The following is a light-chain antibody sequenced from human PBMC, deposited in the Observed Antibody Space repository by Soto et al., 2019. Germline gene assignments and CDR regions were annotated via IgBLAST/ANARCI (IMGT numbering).Light chain of an antibody. J-gene: IGKJ5*01. Sequence: IQFTQSPSSLSASVGDRVTINCRASQGLSSYLAWYQQKPGQAPKLLIYAASTLQSGVPSRFSGSGSETDFTLTISSLQAEDFATYYCQQHYNSPLTFGQGTRLEIK. CDR2: AAS. V-gene: IGKV1-9*01. CDR1: QGLSSY. CDR3: QQHYNSPLT.